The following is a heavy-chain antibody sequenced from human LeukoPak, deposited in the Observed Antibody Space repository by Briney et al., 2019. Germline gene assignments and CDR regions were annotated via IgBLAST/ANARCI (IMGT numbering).Heavy chain of an antibody. V-gene: IGHV1-8*03. J-gene: IGHJ3*02. CDR1: GYTFTTYD. CDR3: ARRYWGWDDAFDI. CDR2: MSPSSGNT. D-gene: IGHD7-27*01. Sequence: GASVKVSCKASGYTFTTYDINWVRQATGQGLEWMGWMSPSSGNTGYAQKFQGRVTITRNTSISTAYMELSSLRSEDTAVYYCARRYWGWDDAFDIWGQGTMVTVSS.